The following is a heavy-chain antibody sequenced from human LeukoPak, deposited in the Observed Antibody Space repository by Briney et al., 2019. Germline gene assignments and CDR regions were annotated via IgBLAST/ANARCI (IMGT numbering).Heavy chain of an antibody. V-gene: IGHV1-8*01. CDR2: MNPNSGNT. J-gene: IGHJ4*02. CDR1: GYTFTSYD. Sequence: ASVNVSCKASGYTFTSYDINWVRQAPGQGLEWMGWMNPNSGNTGYAQKFQGRVTMTRNTSISTAYMELSSLRSEDTAVYYCARGHCSSTSCYAIYGTSTDFDYWGQGTLVTVSS. D-gene: IGHD2-2*01. CDR3: ARGHCSSTSCYAIYGTSTDFDY.